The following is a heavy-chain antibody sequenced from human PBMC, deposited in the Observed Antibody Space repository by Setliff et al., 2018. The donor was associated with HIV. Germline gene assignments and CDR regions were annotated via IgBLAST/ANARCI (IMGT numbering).Heavy chain of an antibody. CDR2: IIPKSGET. Sequence: GASVKVSCKSSGYTFTAHHIHWVRQAPGQGPEWMGWIIPKSGETSYAEKFRGRVTMTRDTSLSTAYMELSRLTSDDTAVYYCARVVDRDCDFWSAYEYWGQGTMVTVSS. J-gene: IGHJ4*02. CDR1: GYTFTAHH. CDR3: ARVVDRDCDFWSAYEY. D-gene: IGHD3-3*01. V-gene: IGHV1-2*02.